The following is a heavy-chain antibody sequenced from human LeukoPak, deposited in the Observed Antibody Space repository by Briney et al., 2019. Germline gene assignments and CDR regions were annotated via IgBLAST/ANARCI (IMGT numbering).Heavy chain of an antibody. D-gene: IGHD2-21*01. J-gene: IGHJ6*03. CDR3: ARMVGMISNYYYYMDV. Sequence: ASVKVSCKASGYTFTSYGISWVRQAPGQGLEWMGWISAYNGNTNYAQKLQGRVTMTTDTSTSTAYMELRSLRSDDTAVYYCARMVGMISNYYYYMDVWGKGTTATVSS. V-gene: IGHV1-18*01. CDR2: ISAYNGNT. CDR1: GYTFTSYG.